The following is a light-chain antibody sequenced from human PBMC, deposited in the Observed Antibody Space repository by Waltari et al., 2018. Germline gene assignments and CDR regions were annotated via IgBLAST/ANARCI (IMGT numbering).Light chain of an antibody. J-gene: IGLJ1*01. Sequence: QSALTQPASVSGSPGQSITISCTGTSSDVGNYNYVSWYQQHPGKAPNLMIHEVNNRPSGVSNPFSGSKAGDTASLTIAGLQGEDEADYYCSSYSSISFLVFGSGTTVTVL. CDR2: EVN. V-gene: IGLV2-14*01. CDR3: SSYSSISFLV. CDR1: SSDVGNYNY.